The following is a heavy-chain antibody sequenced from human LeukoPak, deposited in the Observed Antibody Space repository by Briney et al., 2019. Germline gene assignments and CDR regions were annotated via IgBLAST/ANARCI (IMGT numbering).Heavy chain of an antibody. V-gene: IGHV3-23*01. Sequence: GGSLLLSCAASGFTFSNYVMGWVRQAPGKGLEWVSGVGGSGRYPHPADSVKGRFTISRDNSKNTLYLQMNSLRAEDTAVYYCAREGNYDSSGYYYVLFDNWGQGTLVTVSS. CDR3: AREGNYDSSGYYYVLFDN. CDR2: VGGSGRYP. CDR1: GFTFSNYV. J-gene: IGHJ4*02. D-gene: IGHD3-22*01.